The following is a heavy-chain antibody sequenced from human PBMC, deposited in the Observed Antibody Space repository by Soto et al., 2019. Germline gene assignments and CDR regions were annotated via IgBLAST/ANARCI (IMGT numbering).Heavy chain of an antibody. J-gene: IGHJ4*02. Sequence: SETLSLTCTVSGGSISSSSYYWGWIRQPPGKGLEWIGSIYYSGSTYYNPPLQSRLTLFVDTSKNQFSLKLSSVAAADTAVYYCVRHAQWIIRAYWGQGSLVTVSS. V-gene: IGHV4-39*01. D-gene: IGHD5-12*01. CDR1: GGSISSSSYY. CDR3: VRHAQWIIRAY. CDR2: IYYSGST.